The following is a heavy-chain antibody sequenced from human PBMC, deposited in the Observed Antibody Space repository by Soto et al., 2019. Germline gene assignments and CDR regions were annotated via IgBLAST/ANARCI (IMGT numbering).Heavy chain of an antibody. CDR2: INPTPGDT. CDR1: GYAFTGYY. V-gene: IGHV1-2*02. D-gene: IGHD3-16*01. CDR3: ARGGRETPRIPYDN. Sequence: QVQRVQAWAEVKQHGASVKVSCKTSGYAFTGYYVLWLRQAPGQGLDWMVWINPTPGDTPNALKFHGKVTLTSDTSMSTAYMQLGRPGSYYTAISFCARGGRETPRIPYDNWGEGPLVAVSS. J-gene: IGHJ4*02.